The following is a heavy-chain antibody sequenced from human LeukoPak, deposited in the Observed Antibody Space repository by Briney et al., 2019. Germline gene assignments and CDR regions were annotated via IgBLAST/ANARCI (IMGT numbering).Heavy chain of an antibody. D-gene: IGHD5-18*01. CDR3: ATGRSGYGYVIDA. Sequence: ASVKVCCKVSGYTLTELSIHWVRQALGKGLEWKGGFDPEDDETIYAQKFQGRVTLTEDTSTDTAHMELSSLRSEDTAVYYCATGRSGYGYVIDAWGQGTLVTVSS. CDR2: FDPEDDET. V-gene: IGHV1-24*01. CDR1: GYTLTELS. J-gene: IGHJ5*02.